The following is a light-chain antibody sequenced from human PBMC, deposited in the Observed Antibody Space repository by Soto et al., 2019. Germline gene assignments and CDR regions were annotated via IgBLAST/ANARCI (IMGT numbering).Light chain of an antibody. Sequence: EIVLTQSPGTLSLSPGERATLSCRASQSVSSGYLAWYQQKPGQAPRPLIYDASSRATGIPDRFSGSGSGTDFTLTISRLEPEDFAVYYCQQYGSSPRTFGQGTKVEI. V-gene: IGKV3-20*01. CDR2: DAS. CDR3: QQYGSSPRT. J-gene: IGKJ1*01. CDR1: QSVSSGY.